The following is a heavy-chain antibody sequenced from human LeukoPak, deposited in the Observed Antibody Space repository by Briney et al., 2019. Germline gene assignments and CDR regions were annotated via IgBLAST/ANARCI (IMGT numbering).Heavy chain of an antibody. CDR3: ARDRGPRTGFMVREAYDY. V-gene: IGHV3-74*01. J-gene: IGHJ4*02. CDR2: INTDGSIT. Sequence: GGSLRLSCAASGFTFSSYWMHWVRQAPGKGLVWVSRINTDGSITNYADSVKGRFTISRDNAKNTLYLQMSSLRAEDTAVYYCARDRGPRTGFMVREAYDYWGQGTLVTVSS. D-gene: IGHD3-10*01. CDR1: GFTFSSYW.